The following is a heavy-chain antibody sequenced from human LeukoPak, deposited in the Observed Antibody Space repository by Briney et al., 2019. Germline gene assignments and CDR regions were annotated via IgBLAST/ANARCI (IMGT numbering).Heavy chain of an antibody. J-gene: IGHJ4*02. CDR1: GFTFSSNY. CDR3: AAAEYSSSFDY. Sequence: PGGSLRLSCAASGFTFSSNYTSWVRQAPGKGLEWVSVIYSGGSTYYADSVKGRFTISRDNSKNTLYLQMNSRRAEDTAVYYCAAAEYSSSFDYWGQGTLVTVSS. D-gene: IGHD6-6*01. V-gene: IGHV3-53*01. CDR2: IYSGGST.